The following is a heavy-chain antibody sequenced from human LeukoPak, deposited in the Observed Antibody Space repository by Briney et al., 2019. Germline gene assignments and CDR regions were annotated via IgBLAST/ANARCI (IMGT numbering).Heavy chain of an antibody. J-gene: IGHJ6*03. CDR3: ASAVAGKLGARMDV. V-gene: IGHV4-61*02. D-gene: IGHD6-19*01. Sequence: PSQTLSLTCTVSGGSISSGSYYWSWIRQPAGKGLEWIGRIYTSGSTNYNPSLKSRVTISVDTSKNQFSLKLSSVTAADTAVYYCASAVAGKLGARMDVWGKGTTVTVSS. CDR2: IYTSGST. CDR1: GGSISSGSYY.